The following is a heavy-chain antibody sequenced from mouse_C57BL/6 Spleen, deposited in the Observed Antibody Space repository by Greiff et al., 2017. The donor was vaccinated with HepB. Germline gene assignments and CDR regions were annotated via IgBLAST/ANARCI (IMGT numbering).Heavy chain of an antibody. V-gene: IGHV1-81*01. Sequence: QVQLQQSGAELARPGASVKLSCKASGYTFTSYGISWVKQRTGQGLEWIGEIYPRSGNTYYNEKFKGKATLTADKSSSTAYMELRSLTSEDSAVYFCAPIYYDYDGEYYFDYWGQGTTLTVSS. CDR2: IYPRSGNT. D-gene: IGHD2-4*01. J-gene: IGHJ2*01. CDR1: GYTFTSYG. CDR3: APIYYDYDGEYYFDY.